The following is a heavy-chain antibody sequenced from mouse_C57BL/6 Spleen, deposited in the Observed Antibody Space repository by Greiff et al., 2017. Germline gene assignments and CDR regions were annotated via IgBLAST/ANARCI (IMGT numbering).Heavy chain of an antibody. CDR2: INYDGSST. J-gene: IGHJ1*03. CDR1: GFTFSDYY. D-gene: IGHD1-1*01. Sequence: EVKLMESEGGLVQPGSSMKLSCTASGFTFSDYYMAWVRQVPEKGLEWVANINYDGSSTYYLDSLKSRFIISRDNAKNILYLQMSSLMSEDTATYYCAREGYYYGSSGWYFDVWGTGTTVTVSS. V-gene: IGHV5-16*01. CDR3: AREGYYYGSSGWYFDV.